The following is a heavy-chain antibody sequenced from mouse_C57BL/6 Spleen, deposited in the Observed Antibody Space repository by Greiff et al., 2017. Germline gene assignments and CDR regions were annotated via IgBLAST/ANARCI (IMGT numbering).Heavy chain of an antibody. D-gene: IGHD2-3*01. J-gene: IGHJ3*01. Sequence: VKLQESGAELVKPGASVKISCKASGYAFSSYWMNWVKQRPGKGLEWIGQIYPGDGDTNYNGKFKGKATLTADKSSSTAYMQLSSLTSEDSAVYFCARSAIYDGYFLYWGQGTLVTVSA. CDR3: ARSAIYDGYFLY. CDR2: IYPGDGDT. V-gene: IGHV1-80*01. CDR1: GYAFSSYW.